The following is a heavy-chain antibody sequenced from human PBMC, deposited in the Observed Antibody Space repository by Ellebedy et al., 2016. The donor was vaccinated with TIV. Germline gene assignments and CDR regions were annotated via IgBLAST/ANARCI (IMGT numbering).Heavy chain of an antibody. J-gene: IGHJ6*02. CDR1: GYTFTGYY. D-gene: IGHD3-16*01. V-gene: IGHV1-2*02. CDR3: ARGRRGSYGTYYYYGMDV. Sequence: ASVKVSXXASGYTFTGYYMHWVRQAPGQGLEWMGWINPNSGGTNYAQKFQGRVTITADESTSTAYVELSSLRSEDTAVYYCARGRRGSYGTYYYYGMDVWGQGTTVTVSS. CDR2: INPNSGGT.